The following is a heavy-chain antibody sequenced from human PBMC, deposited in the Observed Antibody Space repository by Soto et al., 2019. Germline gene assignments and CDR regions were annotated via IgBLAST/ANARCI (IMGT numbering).Heavy chain of an antibody. D-gene: IGHD6-19*01. Sequence: ASVKVSCKASGYTFTSYGISWVLQAPGQGLEWMGWISAYNGNTNYAQKLQGRVTMTTDTSTSTAYMELRSLGSDDTAVYYCAREAIAVAGEVWFDPWGQGTLVTVSS. CDR3: AREAIAVAGEVWFDP. CDR1: GYTFTSYG. CDR2: ISAYNGNT. V-gene: IGHV1-18*01. J-gene: IGHJ5*02.